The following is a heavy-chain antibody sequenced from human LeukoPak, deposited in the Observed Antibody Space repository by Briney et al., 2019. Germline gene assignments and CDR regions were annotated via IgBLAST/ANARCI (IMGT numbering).Heavy chain of an antibody. J-gene: IGHJ4*02. CDR1: GYTFTRYD. V-gene: IGHV1-8*01. D-gene: IGHD3-10*01. Sequence: ASVKVSCKASGYTFTRYDINWVRQATGQGLEWIGWMNPNSGDTGYVQKFQGRVTMTRSTSISTAYMELTSLRSEDTAIYYCARGGFGSGSHFDYWGQGTLVTVSS. CDR2: MNPNSGDT. CDR3: ARGGFGSGSHFDY.